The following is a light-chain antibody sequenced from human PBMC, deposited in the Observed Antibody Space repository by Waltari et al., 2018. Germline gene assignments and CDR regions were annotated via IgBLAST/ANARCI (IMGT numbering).Light chain of an antibody. CDR3: QQYGSSSYP. CDR1: QRVSSSY. J-gene: IGKJ2*01. Sequence: IVLTESPGTLSLSPGERATLSCTASQRVSSSYLAWYQQKPGQAPRLLIYGASSRATGIPDRFSGSGSGTDFTLTISRLEPEDFAVYYCQQYGSSSYPFGQGTKLEIK. V-gene: IGKV3-20*01. CDR2: GAS.